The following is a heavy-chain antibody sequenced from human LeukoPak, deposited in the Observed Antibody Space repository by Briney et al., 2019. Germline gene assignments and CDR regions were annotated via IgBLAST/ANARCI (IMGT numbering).Heavy chain of an antibody. Sequence: SETLSLTCTVSGGSISSSSYYWGWIRQPPGNGLEWIGSIYYSGSTYYNPSLKSRVTISVDTSKNQFSLKLSSVTAADTAVYYCARQYYSSSSFAHHEWGYWGQGTLVSVSS. CDR1: GGSISSSSYY. J-gene: IGHJ4*02. D-gene: IGHD6-6*01. V-gene: IGHV4-39*07. CDR3: ARQYYSSSSFAHHEWGY. CDR2: IYYSGST.